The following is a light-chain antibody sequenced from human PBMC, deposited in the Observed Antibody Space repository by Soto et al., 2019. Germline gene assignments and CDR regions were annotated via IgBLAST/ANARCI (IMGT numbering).Light chain of an antibody. CDR3: QQSHITQYS. CDR2: GAS. CDR1: QSVDRH. Sequence: DIQMTQSPSSLSASVGDRVTITCRASQSVDRHLHWYQQRPGKAPNLLISGASSLQSGVPSRFSGSESGTDFTLTNSSLQHEDFATYYCQQSHITQYSFGQRTTLEIK. V-gene: IGKV1-39*01. J-gene: IGKJ2*03.